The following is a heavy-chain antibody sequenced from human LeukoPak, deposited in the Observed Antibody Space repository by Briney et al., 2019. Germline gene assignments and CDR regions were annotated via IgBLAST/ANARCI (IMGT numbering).Heavy chain of an antibody. Sequence: GGSLRLSCAASGITVSRYWMSWVRQAPGGGLEWVANIKQDENEQDYVGSVRGRFTISRDNAKNSLYLQMNSLRVEDTAVYYCARASSWARGEDAFDIWGQGTMVTVSS. D-gene: IGHD2-2*01. CDR2: IKQDENEQ. CDR3: ARASSWARGEDAFDI. J-gene: IGHJ3*02. V-gene: IGHV3-7*01. CDR1: GITVSRYW.